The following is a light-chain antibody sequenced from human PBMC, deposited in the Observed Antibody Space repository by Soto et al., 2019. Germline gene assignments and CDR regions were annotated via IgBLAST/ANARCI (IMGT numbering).Light chain of an antibody. V-gene: IGLV1-44*01. CDR3: AAWDDILLYV. Sequence: QSVLTQPPSASGTPGQRVTISCSGSSSNIGSNNVNWYQQLPGTAPKLLIYSNNKRPSGVPDRFSGSKSGTSASLAISGLQSEDEADYYCAAWDDILLYVFGTGTKVTVL. J-gene: IGLJ1*01. CDR1: SSNIGSNN. CDR2: SNN.